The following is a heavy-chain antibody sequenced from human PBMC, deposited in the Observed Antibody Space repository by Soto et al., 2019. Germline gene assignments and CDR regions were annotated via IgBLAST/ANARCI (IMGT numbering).Heavy chain of an antibody. Sequence: QVQLVQSGAEVKKPGASVKVSCKASGYTFTGYYMHWVRQAPGQGLEWMGWINPNSGGTNYAQKFQGWVTMTSDTSISTAYMELSRLRSDATAVYYCARGGYSGYDSDAFDIWGQGAMVTVSS. D-gene: IGHD5-12*01. CDR2: INPNSGGT. V-gene: IGHV1-2*04. CDR3: ARGGYSGYDSDAFDI. J-gene: IGHJ3*02. CDR1: GYTFTGYY.